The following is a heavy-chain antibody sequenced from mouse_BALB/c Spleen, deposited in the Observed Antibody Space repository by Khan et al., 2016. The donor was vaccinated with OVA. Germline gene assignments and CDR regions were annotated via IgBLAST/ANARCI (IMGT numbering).Heavy chain of an antibody. J-gene: IGHJ4*01. CDR2: INHRSGYT. CDR3: ARRTTAYAMDY. Sequence: QVQLPQSGAEPARPGASVKMSCTASGYTFTSNTMHWVRQRPGQGLEWIGYINHRSGYTNYNQKFNDKATLTADNSSSTAYMQLSSLTSEDAAVYYCARRTTAYAMDYWGQGTSVTVSS. D-gene: IGHD1-2*01. CDR1: GYTFTSNT. V-gene: IGHV1-4*01.